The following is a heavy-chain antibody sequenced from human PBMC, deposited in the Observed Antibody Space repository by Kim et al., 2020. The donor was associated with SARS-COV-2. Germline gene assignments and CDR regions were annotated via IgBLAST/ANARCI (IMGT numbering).Heavy chain of an antibody. CDR2: ISGSGDST. J-gene: IGHJ6*02. CDR1: GFTFSSYA. V-gene: IGHV3-23*01. Sequence: GGSLRLSCAASGFTFSSYAMSWVRQAPGKGLEWVSAISGSGDSTYYADSVKGRFTISRDNSKNTLYLQMNSLRAEDTAVYYCAKDFGAGSGSYYTDYYYGMDVWGQGTTVTVAS. D-gene: IGHD3-10*01. CDR3: AKDFGAGSGSYYTDYYYGMDV.